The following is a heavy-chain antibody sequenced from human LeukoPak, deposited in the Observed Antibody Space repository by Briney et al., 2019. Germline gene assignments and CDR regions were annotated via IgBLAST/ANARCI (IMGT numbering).Heavy chain of an antibody. V-gene: IGHV3-23*01. J-gene: IGHJ1*01. D-gene: IGHD6-19*01. CDR1: GLTFSSYA. CDR2: ISGSRGST. Sequence: GGSLRLSCAASGLTFSSYAMSWVRQAPGKGLEWVSTISGSRGSTYYADSVKGRFTISRDNSKNTLYLQMNTLRAEDTAVYYCAKDFSSGLHAEYFQHWGRGTLVTVSS. CDR3: AKDFSSGLHAEYFQH.